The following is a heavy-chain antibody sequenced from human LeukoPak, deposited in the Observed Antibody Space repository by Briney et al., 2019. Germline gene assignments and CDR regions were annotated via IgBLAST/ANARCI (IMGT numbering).Heavy chain of an antibody. D-gene: IGHD6-13*01. V-gene: IGHV3-64*01. CDR2: ISSNGGST. J-gene: IGHJ6*02. Sequence: GGSLRLSCAASGFTFSSYAMHWLRQAPGKGLEYVSAISSNGGSTYYANSVKGRFTISRDNSKNTLYLQMGSLRAEDMAVYYCARVYEVAAPSKLYYYYGMDVWGQGTTVTVSS. CDR3: ARVYEVAAPSKLYYYYGMDV. CDR1: GFTFSSYA.